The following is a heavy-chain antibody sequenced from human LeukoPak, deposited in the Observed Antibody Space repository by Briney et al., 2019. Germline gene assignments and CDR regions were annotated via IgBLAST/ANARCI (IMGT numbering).Heavy chain of an antibody. Sequence: SETLSLTCTVSGGSISSYYWSWIRQPPGKGLEWIGYIYYSGSTNYKPSLKSRVTISVDTSKNQFSLKLSSVTAADTAVYYCARRAIAVAALFFDYWGQGTLATVSS. CDR1: GGSISSYY. D-gene: IGHD6-19*01. CDR3: ARRAIAVAALFFDY. J-gene: IGHJ4*02. V-gene: IGHV4-59*01. CDR2: IYYSGST.